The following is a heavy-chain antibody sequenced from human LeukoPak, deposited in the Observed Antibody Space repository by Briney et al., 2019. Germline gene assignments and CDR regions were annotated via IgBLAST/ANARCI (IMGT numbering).Heavy chain of an antibody. Sequence: GASVKVSCKASGYTFTSYGTTWVRQAPGQGLEWMGWISGFNGNTNYAQNLQGRVAMTTDTSTSTAYMELRSLRSDDTAVYYCARDIGKWYGGYYFDQWGQGTLVVVSS. CDR1: GYTFTSYG. CDR3: ARDIGKWYGGYYFDQ. V-gene: IGHV1-18*01. D-gene: IGHD3-10*01. CDR2: ISGFNGNT. J-gene: IGHJ4*02.